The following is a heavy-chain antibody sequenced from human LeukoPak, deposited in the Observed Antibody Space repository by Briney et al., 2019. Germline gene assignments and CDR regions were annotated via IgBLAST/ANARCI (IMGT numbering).Heavy chain of an antibody. V-gene: IGHV3-33*01. J-gene: IGHJ4*01. Sequence: GGPLRLSCAASGFIFSHYGMHWVRQAPGKGLEWVAVIWSDGSNRFYAGSVKGRLTISRDNSQSTLFLQMNSLRAEDTAMYYCARDAQRGFDYSNSLEYWGHGTLVTVSS. CDR1: GFIFSHYG. CDR2: IWSDGSNR. CDR3: ARDAQRGFDYSNSLEY. D-gene: IGHD4-11*01.